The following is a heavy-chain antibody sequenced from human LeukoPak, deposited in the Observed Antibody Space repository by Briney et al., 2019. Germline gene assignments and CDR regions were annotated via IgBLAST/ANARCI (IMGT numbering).Heavy chain of an antibody. Sequence: ASVKVSCKVSGYTLTELSMHWVRQAPGKGLEWMGGFDPEDGETIYAQKFQGRVTMTEDTSTDTAYMELSSLRSEDTAVYYCATFDTAMGYFDYWGQGTLVTVSS. J-gene: IGHJ4*02. CDR3: ATFDTAMGYFDY. CDR2: FDPEDGET. D-gene: IGHD5-18*01. V-gene: IGHV1-24*01. CDR1: GYTLTELS.